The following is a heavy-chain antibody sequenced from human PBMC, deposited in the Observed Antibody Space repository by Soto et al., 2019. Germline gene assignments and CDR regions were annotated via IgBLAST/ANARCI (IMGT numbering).Heavy chain of an antibody. J-gene: IGHJ3*02. V-gene: IGHV1-69*06. CDR3: ASTGEAPEVDGSGRGDAFDI. Sequence: QVQLVQSGAEVKRPGSSMRVSCKASGGVFSLYGFSWVRQVPGHGPEWVGGILPISGTANYAQKYQGRVTITVDKSTSTGYMELNSLTYEDTAVYYCASTGEAPEVDGSGRGDAFDIWGPGTKVTVSS. CDR2: ILPISGTA. D-gene: IGHD1-26*01. CDR1: GGVFSLYG.